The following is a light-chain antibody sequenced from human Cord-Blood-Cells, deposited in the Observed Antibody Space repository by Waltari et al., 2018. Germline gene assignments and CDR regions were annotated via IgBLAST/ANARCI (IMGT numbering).Light chain of an antibody. J-gene: IGLJ3*02. CDR1: SPRRYY. Sequence: SSEPTPDPAVSVALGQTVRITCQGDSPRRYYASWYQQKPGQAPVLVIYGKNNRPSGIPDRFSGSSSGNTASLTITGAQAEDEADYYCNSRDSSGNHWVFGGGTKLTVL. CDR3: NSRDSSGNHWV. CDR2: GKN. V-gene: IGLV3-19*01.